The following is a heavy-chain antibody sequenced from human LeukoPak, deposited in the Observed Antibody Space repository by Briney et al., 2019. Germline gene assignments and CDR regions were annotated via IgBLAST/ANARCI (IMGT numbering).Heavy chain of an antibody. D-gene: IGHD3-9*01. Sequence: GGSLRLSCAASGFTFSSCAMSWVRQAPGKGLEWVSVIYSGGSTYYADSVKGRFTISRDNSKNTLYLQMNSLRAEDTAVYYCARASYDILTGTPLFDYWGQGTLVTVSS. CDR3: ARASYDILTGTPLFDY. J-gene: IGHJ4*02. CDR2: IYSGGST. CDR1: GFTFSSCA. V-gene: IGHV3-66*01.